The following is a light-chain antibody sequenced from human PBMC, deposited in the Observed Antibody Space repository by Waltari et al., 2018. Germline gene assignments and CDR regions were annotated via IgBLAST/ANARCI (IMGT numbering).Light chain of an antibody. V-gene: IGKV3-20*01. Sequence: EIVLTQSPGTLSLSPGERATLSFRASQSVGRSLAWYQQKPGQAPRLLIFAASSRATGIPDRFSGSGSGTDFSLSISRLEPEDLAVYYCQHYVRLPATFGQGTKVEIK. J-gene: IGKJ1*01. CDR2: AAS. CDR3: QHYVRLPAT. CDR1: QSVGRS.